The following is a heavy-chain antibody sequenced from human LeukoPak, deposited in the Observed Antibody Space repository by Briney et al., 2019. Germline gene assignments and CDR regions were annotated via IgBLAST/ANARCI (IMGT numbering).Heavy chain of an antibody. CDR2: VSYSGSP. D-gene: IGHD3-10*01. CDR1: GGSFSGYY. J-gene: IGHJ5*02. Sequence: PSETLSLTCAVYGGSFSGYYWSWIRQPPGKGLEWIGSVSYSGSPYYNPSLKSRVTTSVDTSKSQFSLRLSSVTATDTAMYYCARHGWDYPSGTYYTFDPWGQGTLVTVSS. V-gene: IGHV4-34*01. CDR3: ARHGWDYPSGTYYTFDP.